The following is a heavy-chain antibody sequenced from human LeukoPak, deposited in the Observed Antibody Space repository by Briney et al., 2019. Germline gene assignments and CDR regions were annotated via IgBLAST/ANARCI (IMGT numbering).Heavy chain of an antibody. V-gene: IGHV3-49*04. D-gene: IGHD3-10*02. Sequence: PGGSLRLPCTGSGFRFGGYALSWVRQAPGEGLEWVGFIRSKALYGTSEYAASVEGRFTISRDDSNSIAYLQMNSLKTEDTAVYFCVREGVRDYYFDYWGQGTLVTVSS. CDR3: VREGVRDYYFDY. CDR1: GFRFGGYA. CDR2: IRSKALYGTS. J-gene: IGHJ4*02.